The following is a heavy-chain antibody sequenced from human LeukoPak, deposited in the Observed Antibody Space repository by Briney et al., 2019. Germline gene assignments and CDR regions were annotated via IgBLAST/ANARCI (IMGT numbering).Heavy chain of an antibody. Sequence: PGGSLRLSCAASGFTFSSYWMSWVRQAPGKGLEWVANIKQDGSEKYYVDSVKGRFTISRDNAKNSLYLQMNSLRAKDTAVYYCARGRSGSYIDYWGQGTLVTVSS. V-gene: IGHV3-7*01. D-gene: IGHD1-26*01. CDR3: ARGRSGSYIDY. J-gene: IGHJ4*02. CDR2: IKQDGSEK. CDR1: GFTFSSYW.